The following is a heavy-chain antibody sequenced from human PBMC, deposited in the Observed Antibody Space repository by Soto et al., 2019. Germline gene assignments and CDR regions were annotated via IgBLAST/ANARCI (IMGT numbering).Heavy chain of an antibody. CDR2: ISSTTHYI. V-gene: IGHV3-21*06. CDR3: ARESEDLTSNFDY. CDR1: GFTFTRYS. J-gene: IGHJ4*02. Sequence: GGSLRLSCAASGFTFTRYSMNWVRQAPGKGLEWVSSISSTTHYIYYADSMRGRFTTSRDNAKNAVYLEMNSLRAEDTAVYYCARESEDLTSNFDYWGQGTLVTSPQ.